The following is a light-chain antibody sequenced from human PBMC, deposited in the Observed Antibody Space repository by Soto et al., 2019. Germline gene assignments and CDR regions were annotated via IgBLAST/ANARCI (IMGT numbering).Light chain of an antibody. Sequence: EIVLTQSPGTLSLSPGERATLFCRASQSVTSSSIAWHQQKPGQAPRLLIYGASSRATGIPDRFSASGSGTDFTLTISRLESDDFATYYCQQYNNYPRTFGQGTKVEIK. J-gene: IGKJ1*01. CDR1: QSVTSSS. CDR3: QQYNNYPRT. V-gene: IGKV3-20*01. CDR2: GAS.